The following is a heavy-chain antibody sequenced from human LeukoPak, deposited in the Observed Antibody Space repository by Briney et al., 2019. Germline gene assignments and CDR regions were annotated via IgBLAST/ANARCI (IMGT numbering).Heavy chain of an antibody. V-gene: IGHV4-31*03. CDR3: ARVAYYYDSSGYYGVFYFDY. Sequence: SQTLSLTCTVSGGSISSGGYYWSWIRQHPGKGLEWIGYIYYSGSTNYNPSLKSRVTISVDTSKNQFSLKLSSVTAADTAVYYCARVAYYYDSSGYYGVFYFDYWGQGTLVTVSS. CDR1: GGSISSGGYY. CDR2: IYYSGST. D-gene: IGHD3-22*01. J-gene: IGHJ4*02.